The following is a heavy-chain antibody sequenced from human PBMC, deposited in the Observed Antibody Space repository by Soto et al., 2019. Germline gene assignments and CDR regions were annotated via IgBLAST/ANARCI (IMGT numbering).Heavy chain of an antibody. CDR2: ISYDGSNK. CDR1: GFTFSSYG. V-gene: IGHV3-30*18. J-gene: IGHJ4*02. Sequence: QVQLVESGGGVVQPGRSLRLSCAASGFTFSSYGMHWVRQAPGKGLEWVAVISYDGSNKYYADSVKGRFTISRDNSKNTLYLQMNSLRAEDTAVYYCAKEHDYWGQGTLVTVSS. CDR3: AKEHDY.